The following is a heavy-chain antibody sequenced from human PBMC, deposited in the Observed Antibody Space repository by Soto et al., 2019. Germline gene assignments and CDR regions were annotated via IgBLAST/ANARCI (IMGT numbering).Heavy chain of an antibody. V-gene: IGHV3-30-3*01. Sequence: QVQLVESGGGVVQPGRSLRLSCAASGFTFSSYAIHWVRQAPGKGLEWVAVISYDGSNKYYADSVKGRFTISRDNSKNTLYLQMNSLRAEDTAVYYCARVRTAMATLDYWGQGTLVTVSS. CDR2: ISYDGSNK. J-gene: IGHJ4*02. D-gene: IGHD5-18*01. CDR1: GFTFSSYA. CDR3: ARVRTAMATLDY.